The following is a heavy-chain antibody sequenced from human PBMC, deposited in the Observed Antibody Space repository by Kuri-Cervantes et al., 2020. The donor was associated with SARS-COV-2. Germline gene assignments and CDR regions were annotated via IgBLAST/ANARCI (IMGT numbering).Heavy chain of an antibody. V-gene: IGHV1-2*02. CDR3: ATSPVVVVGGWLDP. J-gene: IGHJ5*02. CDR2: INPSGGT. CDR1: GYTFSIYG. D-gene: IGHD2-15*01. Sequence: ASVKVSCKASGYTFSIYGISWVRQAPGQGLEWMGWINPSGGTKYAQKFQGRVTMTRDTSISTAYMELSRLRSDDTAVYYCATSPVVVVGGWLDPWGQGTLVTVSS.